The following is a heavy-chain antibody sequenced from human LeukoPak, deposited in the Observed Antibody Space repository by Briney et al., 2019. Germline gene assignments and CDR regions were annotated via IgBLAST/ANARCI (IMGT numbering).Heavy chain of an antibody. CDR3: ARTLFFDY. J-gene: IGHJ4*02. Sequence: SETLSLTCTVSGGSISSGDYYWSWIRQPPGKGLEWIGEINHSGSTNYNPSLKSRVTISVDTSKNQFSLKLSSVTAADTAVYYCARTLFFDYWGQGTLVTVSS. V-gene: IGHV4-39*07. CDR1: GGSISSGDYY. CDR2: INHSGST.